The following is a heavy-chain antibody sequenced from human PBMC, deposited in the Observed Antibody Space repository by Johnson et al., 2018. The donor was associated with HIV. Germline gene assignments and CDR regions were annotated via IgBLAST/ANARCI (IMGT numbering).Heavy chain of an antibody. CDR3: ARSRGPMRKDAFDI. CDR1: GFVFSDSH. V-gene: IGHV3-33*08. D-gene: IGHD3-10*01. J-gene: IGHJ3*02. Sequence: QVHLVESGGDLVKPGGSLRVSCLASGFVFSDSHMSWIRQAPGKGLEWVAAIWYDGNNKYYADSVDGRFTISRDNDKNTLYLEMGSLRVEDMAVYYCARSRGPMRKDAFDIWGQGTKVTVSS. CDR2: IWYDGNNK.